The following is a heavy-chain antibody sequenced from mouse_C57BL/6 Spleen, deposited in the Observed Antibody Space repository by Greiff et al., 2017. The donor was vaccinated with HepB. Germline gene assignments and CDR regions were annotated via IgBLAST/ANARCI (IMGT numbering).Heavy chain of an antibody. J-gene: IGHJ2*01. D-gene: IGHD1-1*01. CDR2: ISYDGSN. CDR3: ARGYYGKGY. CDR1: GYSITSGYY. V-gene: IGHV3-6*01. Sequence: EVKLQESGPGLVKPSQSLSLTCSVTGYSITSGYYWNWIRQFPGNKLEWMGYISYDGSNNYNPSLKNRISITRDTSKTQFFLKLNSVTTEDTATYYCARGYYGKGYWGQGTTLTVSS.